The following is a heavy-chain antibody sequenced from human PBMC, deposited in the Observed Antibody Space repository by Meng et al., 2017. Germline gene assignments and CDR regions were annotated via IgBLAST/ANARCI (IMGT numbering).Heavy chain of an antibody. D-gene: IGHD3-10*01. V-gene: IGHV5-51*01. J-gene: IGHJ4*02. CDR3: ARALSVYGSGSSYYFDY. CDR2: IYPGDSDT. Sequence: GESLKISCKGSGYSFTSYWIGWVRQMPGKGLEWMGIIYPGDSDTRYSPSSQGQVTISADKSISTAYLQWSSLKASDTAMYYCARALSVYGSGSSYYFDYWGQGTLVTVSS. CDR1: GYSFTSYW.